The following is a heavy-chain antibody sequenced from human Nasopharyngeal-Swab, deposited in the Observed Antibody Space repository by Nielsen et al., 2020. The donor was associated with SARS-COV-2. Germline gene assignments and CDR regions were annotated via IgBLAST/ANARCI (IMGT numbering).Heavy chain of an antibody. CDR3: ARGFDP. Sequence: SETLSLTCTVSGGSISSYYCSWIRQPQGKGLEWNGYIYYSGSTNYNPSLKSRVTISVDTSKNQFSLKLSSVTAAVTAVYYCARGFDPWGQGTLVTVSS. CDR2: IYYSGST. V-gene: IGHV4-59*01. J-gene: IGHJ5*02. CDR1: GGSISSYY.